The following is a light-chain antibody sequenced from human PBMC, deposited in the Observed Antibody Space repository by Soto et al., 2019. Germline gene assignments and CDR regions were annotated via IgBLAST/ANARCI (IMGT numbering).Light chain of an antibody. Sequence: DIQMTQSPSSLSASVGDRVTITCRASQSISSYLNWYQQKPGKAPKHLIYAASSLQSGVPSRFSGSGSGTDFTLTISSLQPEDFATYYCQQSYSTLPITFGQGTRLESK. CDR2: AAS. CDR1: QSISSY. CDR3: QQSYSTLPIT. V-gene: IGKV1-39*01. J-gene: IGKJ5*01.